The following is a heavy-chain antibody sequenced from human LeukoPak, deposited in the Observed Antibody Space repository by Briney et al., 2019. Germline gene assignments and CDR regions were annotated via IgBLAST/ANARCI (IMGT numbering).Heavy chain of an antibody. D-gene: IGHD3-22*01. CDR1: GGSISSSSYY. V-gene: IGHV4-39*01. Sequence: SETLSLTCTVPGGSISSSSYYWGWIRQPPPKGLEGIGNIFYSVSTYYNPSLKSRVTISVDTSKNQFSLKLSSVTAADTAVYYCARLPYYYDISGYAFDIWGQGTMVTVSS. CDR3: ARLPYYYDISGYAFDI. J-gene: IGHJ3*02. CDR2: IFYSVST.